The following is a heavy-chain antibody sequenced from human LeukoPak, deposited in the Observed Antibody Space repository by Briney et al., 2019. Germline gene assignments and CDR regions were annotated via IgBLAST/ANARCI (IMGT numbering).Heavy chain of an antibody. J-gene: IGHJ4*02. D-gene: IGHD3-22*01. CDR1: GFTFSSYA. CDR2: ISGGGGST. CDR3: AKEYYYDSSGYPLGFFDY. Sequence: GGSLRLSCAAPGFTFSSYAMSWVRQAPGKGLEWVSAISGGGGSTYYADSVKGRFTISRDNSKNTLYLQMNSLRAEDTAVYYCAKEYYYDSSGYPLGFFDYWGQGTLVTVSS. V-gene: IGHV3-23*01.